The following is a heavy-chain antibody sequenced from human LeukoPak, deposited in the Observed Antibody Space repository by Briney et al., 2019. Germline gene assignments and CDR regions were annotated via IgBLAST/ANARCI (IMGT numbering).Heavy chain of an antibody. CDR1: GFTFSSYA. Sequence: GGSLRLSCAASGFTFSSYAMSWARQAPGKGLEWVSTISRRGDSTYYADSVKGRFTISRDNSKNTLYLQMNSLRAEDTAVYYCAKDKGRYCSGGSCYVHDYWGQGTLVTVSS. J-gene: IGHJ4*02. CDR2: ISRRGDST. CDR3: AKDKGRYCSGGSCYVHDY. V-gene: IGHV3-23*01. D-gene: IGHD2-15*01.